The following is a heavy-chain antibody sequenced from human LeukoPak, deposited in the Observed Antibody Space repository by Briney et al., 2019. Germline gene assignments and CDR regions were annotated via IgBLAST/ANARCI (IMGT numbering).Heavy chain of an antibody. D-gene: IGHD3-22*01. V-gene: IGHV1-2*02. CDR3: ARVTYDRSGYYNGIPY. CDR2: INPSSGAT. Sequence: ASVKVSCKASGYTFTGYFIHWVRQAPGQGLEWMGWINPSSGATNYAQNFQGRVTLTRGVSISTAYMEVSRLLSDDTAVYYCARVTYDRSGYYNGIPYWGQGTLVTVSS. CDR1: GYTFTGYF. J-gene: IGHJ4*02.